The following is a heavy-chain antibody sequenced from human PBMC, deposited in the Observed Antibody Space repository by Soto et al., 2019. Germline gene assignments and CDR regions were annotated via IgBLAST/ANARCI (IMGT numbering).Heavy chain of an antibody. J-gene: IGHJ5*02. Sequence: QVKLVQSGAEVKKPGASVKVSCKASGYTFTSYGISWVRQAPGQGLEWMGWISAYKGNTNYAQKLQGRVTMTTDTSTSTAYMELRSLRSDDTAVYYCARVRRIAVAGGRFFDPWGQGTLVTVSS. CDR2: ISAYKGNT. D-gene: IGHD6-19*01. CDR1: GYTFTSYG. CDR3: ARVRRIAVAGGRFFDP. V-gene: IGHV1-18*04.